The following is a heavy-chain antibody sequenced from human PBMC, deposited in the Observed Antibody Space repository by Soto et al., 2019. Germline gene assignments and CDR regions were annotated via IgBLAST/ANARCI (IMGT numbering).Heavy chain of an antibody. CDR2: VSPTGDTV. Sequence: VQVVASGGGLVQPGRSLRLSCAVSGFRFEQYVMHWVRQGPGKGLECVSTVSPTGDTVAYADSVEGRFTVSRDNAKNSISLQMNSLNGDDTAFYYCLKDATNGSIDDWGPGTLVTVSS. CDR3: LKDATNGSIDD. CDR1: GFRFEQYV. D-gene: IGHD3-10*01. V-gene: IGHV3-9*01. J-gene: IGHJ4*02.